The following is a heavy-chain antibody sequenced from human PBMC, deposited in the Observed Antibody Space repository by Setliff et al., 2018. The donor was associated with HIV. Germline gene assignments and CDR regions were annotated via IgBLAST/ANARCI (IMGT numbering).Heavy chain of an antibody. V-gene: IGHV3-21*04. CDR3: ARGISGWYAPLGY. CDR2: ISYGSTYI. Sequence: PGGSLRLSCVASGFTFSSYCMEWFRRAPGKGLEWVSSISYGSTYIYQSDSVRGRFTISRDDAKKSLYLQMNSLGVEDTALYYCARGISGWYAPLGYWGQGTLVTVSS. J-gene: IGHJ4*02. CDR1: GFTFSSYC. D-gene: IGHD6-19*01.